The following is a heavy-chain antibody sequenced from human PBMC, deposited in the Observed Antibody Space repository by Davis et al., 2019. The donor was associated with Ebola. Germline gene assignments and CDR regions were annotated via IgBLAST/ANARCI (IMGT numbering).Heavy chain of an antibody. V-gene: IGHV3-30-3*01. Sequence: GESLKTSCAASGFTFSSYAMHWVRQAPGKGLEWVAVISYDGSTKYYADSLKGRFTISRDNSKNTLYLQMNSLRAEDTAVYYCARALSRYYYYGMDVWGQGTTVTVSS. CDR1: GFTFSSYA. CDR3: ARALSRYYYYGMDV. CDR2: ISYDGSTK. D-gene: IGHD6-13*01. J-gene: IGHJ6*02.